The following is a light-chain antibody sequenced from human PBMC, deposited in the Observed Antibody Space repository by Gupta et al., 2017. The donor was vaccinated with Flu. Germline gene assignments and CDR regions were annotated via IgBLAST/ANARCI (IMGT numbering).Light chain of an antibody. Sequence: DIVLTQSPGTLSLSPGERGTLFCWASQTVGNNELAWYQQKAGQPPRLLIYGASNRATGIPDRFSGSGSGTDFTLTISRLEPEDVAVYYCQYYGRSPRSFGQGTKVEIK. CDR1: QTVGNNE. CDR3: QYYGRSPRS. CDR2: GAS. J-gene: IGKJ1*01. V-gene: IGKV3-20*01.